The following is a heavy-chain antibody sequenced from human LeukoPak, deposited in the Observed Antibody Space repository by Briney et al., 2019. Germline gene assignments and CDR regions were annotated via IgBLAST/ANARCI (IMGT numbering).Heavy chain of an antibody. V-gene: IGHV4-59*12. CDR2: IYYSGST. J-gene: IGHJ5*02. CDR3: ARGIVVVPAALDP. D-gene: IGHD2-2*01. Sequence: SETLSLTCTVSGGSISSYYWSWIRQPPGKGLEWIGYIYYSGSTNYNPSLKSRVTISVDTSKNQFSLKLSSVTAADTAVYYCARGIVVVPAALDPWGQGTLVTVSS. CDR1: GGSISSYY.